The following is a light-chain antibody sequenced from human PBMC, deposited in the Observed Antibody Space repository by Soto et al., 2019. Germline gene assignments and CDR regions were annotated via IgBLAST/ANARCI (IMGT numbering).Light chain of an antibody. Sequence: QSVLTQPASVSGSPGQSITISCTGTSSDVGGYNYVSWYQQHPGKAPKLMIYEVSNRPSGVSNRFSGSKSGNTASLTISGLQAEDEADYYCSSYTSSSTLLYVF. CDR1: SSDVGGYNY. CDR3: SSYTSSSTLLYV. J-gene: IGLJ1*01. V-gene: IGLV2-14*01. CDR2: EVS.